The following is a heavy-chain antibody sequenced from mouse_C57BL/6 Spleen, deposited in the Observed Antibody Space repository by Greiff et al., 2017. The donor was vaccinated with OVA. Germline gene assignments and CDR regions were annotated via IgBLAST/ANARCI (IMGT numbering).Heavy chain of an antibody. Sequence: QVQLQQSGAELVRPGTSVKVSCKASGYAFTNYLIEWVKQRPGQGLEWIGVINPGSGGTNYNEKFKGKATLTADKSSSTAYMQLSSLTSEDSAVYFCARFDYDAYYFDYWGQGTTLTVSS. J-gene: IGHJ2*01. V-gene: IGHV1-54*01. CDR2: INPGSGGT. D-gene: IGHD2-4*01. CDR1: GYAFTNYL. CDR3: ARFDYDAYYFDY.